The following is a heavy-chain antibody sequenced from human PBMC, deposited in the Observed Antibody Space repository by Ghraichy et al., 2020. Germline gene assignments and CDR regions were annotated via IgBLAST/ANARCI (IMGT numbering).Heavy chain of an antibody. CDR2: ISASSRST. D-gene: IGHD4-23*01. V-gene: IGHV3-48*02. J-gene: IGHJ6*02. CDR3: ARGSKVVRFYYYDGMDV. Sequence: GGSLRLSCAASGFTFSGSSMNWVRQAPGKGLEWFSYISASSRSTFYADSVKGRFTISRDTAKNSLYLQVKSLRDEDTAVYYCARGSKVVRFYYYDGMDVWVQGTTVTDSS. CDR1: GFTFSGSS.